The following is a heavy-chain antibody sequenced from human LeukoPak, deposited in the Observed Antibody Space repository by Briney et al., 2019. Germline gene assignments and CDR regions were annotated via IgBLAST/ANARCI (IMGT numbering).Heavy chain of an antibody. J-gene: IGHJ4*02. CDR3: AREANYYGSGSYFEGTFDY. CDR2: INHSGST. V-gene: IGHV4-34*01. D-gene: IGHD3-10*01. Sequence: SETLSLTCAVYGGSFSGYYWSWIRQPPGKGLEWIGEINHSGSTNYNPSLKSRVTISIDTSKNEFSLKLTSVTAADTAVYFCAREANYYGSGSYFEGTFDYWGQGSLVTVSS. CDR1: GGSFSGYY.